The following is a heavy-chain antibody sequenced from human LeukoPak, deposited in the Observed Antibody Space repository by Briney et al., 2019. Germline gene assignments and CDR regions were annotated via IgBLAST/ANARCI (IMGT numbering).Heavy chain of an antibody. J-gene: IGHJ4*02. V-gene: IGHV3-15*01. CDR3: TTDLDY. CDR1: GFIFSDVW. CDR2: IKSKSDGGTI. Sequence: PGGSLRLSCAGSGFIFSDVWMSWVRQVPGKGLEWVGRIKSKSDGGTIDYAAPVKGRITMSRDDSRKTLSLELNNLKTEDTGMYYCTTDLDYWGQGTLVTASS.